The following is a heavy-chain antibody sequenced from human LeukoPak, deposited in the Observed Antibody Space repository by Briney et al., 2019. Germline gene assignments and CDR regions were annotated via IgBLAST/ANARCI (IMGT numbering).Heavy chain of an antibody. D-gene: IGHD4-17*01. J-gene: IGHJ3*02. CDR2: ISGSGGST. CDR3: AKDRDYGDYNDAFDI. Sequence: GGSLRLSCAASGFTFSSYAMSWVRQAPGKGLVWVSAISGSGGSTYYADSVKGRFTISRDNSKNTLYLQMNSLRAEDTAVYYCAKDRDYGDYNDAFDIWGQGTMVTVSS. CDR1: GFTFSSYA. V-gene: IGHV3-23*01.